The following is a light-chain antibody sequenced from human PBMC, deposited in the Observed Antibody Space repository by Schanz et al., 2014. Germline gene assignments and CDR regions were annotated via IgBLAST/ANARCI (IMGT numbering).Light chain of an antibody. CDR2: WAS. CDR3: QQYLVYRT. Sequence: DIVMTQSPDSLAVSLGERATINCRSSQSVLYRSNNKNYLAWYQQKPGQPPKLLIYWASTRESGVPDRFSGSESGTDFTLTISSLQAEDVAVYYCQQYLVYRTFGQGTKVEIK. V-gene: IGKV4-1*01. J-gene: IGKJ1*01. CDR1: QSVLYRSNNKNY.